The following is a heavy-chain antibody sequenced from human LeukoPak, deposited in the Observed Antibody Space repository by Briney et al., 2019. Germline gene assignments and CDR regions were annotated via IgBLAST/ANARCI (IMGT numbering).Heavy chain of an antibody. CDR3: AREVGYDSSGYYRKYFDY. CDR1: GDTFTGYY. D-gene: IGHD3-22*01. CDR2: INPNSGGT. V-gene: IGHV1-2*02. J-gene: IGHJ4*02. Sequence: ASVKVSCKASGDTFTGYYIHWVRQAPGQGLEWMGWINPNSGGTNYAQKFQGRVTMTRDTSISTAYMELSRLRSDDTAVYYCAREVGYDSSGYYRKYFDYWGQGTLVTVSS.